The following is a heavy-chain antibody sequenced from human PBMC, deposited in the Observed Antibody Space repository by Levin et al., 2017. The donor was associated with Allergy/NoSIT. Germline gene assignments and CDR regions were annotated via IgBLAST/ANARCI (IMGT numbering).Heavy chain of an antibody. V-gene: IGHV3-30*03. CDR1: GFTFSSYG. CDR2: ISYDGSNK. CDR3: AIRGAH. J-gene: IGHJ1*01. Sequence: GGSLRLSCAASGFTFSSYGMHWVRQAPGKGLEWVAVISYDGSNKYYADSVKGRFTISRDNSKNTLYLQMNSLRAEDTAVYYCAIRGAHWGQGTLVTVSS.